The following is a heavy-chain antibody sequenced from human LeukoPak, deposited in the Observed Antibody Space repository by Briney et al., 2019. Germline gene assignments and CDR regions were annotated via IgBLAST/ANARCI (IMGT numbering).Heavy chain of an antibody. D-gene: IGHD5-18*01. J-gene: IGHJ4*02. Sequence: PGRSLRLSCAASGFTFSSYAMHWVRQAPGKGLEWVAVISYDGSNKYYADSVKGRFTISRDNSKNTLYLQMNSLRAEDTAVYYCARDAGYSYDQYYFDYWGQGTLVTVSS. CDR2: ISYDGSNK. CDR3: ARDAGYSYDQYYFDY. CDR1: GFTFSSYA. V-gene: IGHV3-30-3*01.